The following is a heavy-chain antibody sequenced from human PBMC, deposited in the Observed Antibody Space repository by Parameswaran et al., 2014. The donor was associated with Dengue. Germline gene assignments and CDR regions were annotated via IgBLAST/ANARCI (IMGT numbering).Heavy chain of an antibody. J-gene: IGHJ4*02. Sequence: RWIRQPPGKGLEWVGRVKSPRDGGTTDYAAPVKGRFSISRDDSKNTVYLQLNSLKTEDTAVYYCTTDPRCWGQGTLVTVSS. CDR2: VKSPRDGGTT. CDR3: TTDPRC. V-gene: IGHV3-15*01.